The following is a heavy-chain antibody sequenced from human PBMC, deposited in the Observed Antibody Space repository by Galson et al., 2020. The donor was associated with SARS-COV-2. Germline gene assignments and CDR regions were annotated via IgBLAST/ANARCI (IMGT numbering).Heavy chain of an antibody. J-gene: IGHJ6*03. CDR2: ISYDGSNK. CDR3: ARAGESRFWSGYSNNYYYYYYMDV. D-gene: IGHD3-3*01. V-gene: IGHV3-30*04. Sequence: GGSLRLSCAASGFTFSSYAMHWVRQAPGKGLEWVAVISYDGSNKYYADSVKGRFTISRDNSKNTLYLQMNSLRAEDTAVYYCARAGESRFWSGYSNNYYYYYYMDVWGKGTTVTVSS. CDR1: GFTFSSYA.